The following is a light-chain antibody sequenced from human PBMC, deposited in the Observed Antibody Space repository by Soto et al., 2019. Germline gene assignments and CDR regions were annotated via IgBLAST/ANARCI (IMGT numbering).Light chain of an antibody. CDR2: GIS. Sequence: MTQSPATLSVSPGERATLSCMASQSVNSNYLAWHQQKPGPAPRLLIYGISTRATGIPERFSASGSGTEFTLTSSSLQPEDFVDYYCQQYTQRPITFGQGTRLEIK. V-gene: IGKV3D-15*01. CDR3: QQYTQRPIT. CDR1: QSVNSN. J-gene: IGKJ5*01.